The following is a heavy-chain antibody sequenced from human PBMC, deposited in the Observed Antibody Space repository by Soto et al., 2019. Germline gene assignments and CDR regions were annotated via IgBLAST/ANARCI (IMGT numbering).Heavy chain of an antibody. CDR3: AREYSSRGFDY. D-gene: IGHD6-13*01. V-gene: IGHV3-33*01. CDR2: IWYDGSNK. Sequence: QVQLVESGGGVVQPGRSLRLSCAASRFTFSRYGMHWVRQAPGKGLEWVAVIWYDGSNKYYADSVKGRFTISRDNSKNTLYLQMNSLRAEDTAVYYCAREYSSRGFDYWGQGTLVTVSS. CDR1: RFTFSRYG. J-gene: IGHJ4*02.